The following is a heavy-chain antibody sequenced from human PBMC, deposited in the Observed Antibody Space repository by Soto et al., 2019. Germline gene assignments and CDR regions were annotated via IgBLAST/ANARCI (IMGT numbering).Heavy chain of an antibody. CDR2: IYDSETI. CDR1: GGSVTSGGYY. Sequence: QVQLQESGPGLIRPSQTLSLTCTVSGGSVTSGGYYWNWIRQHPGKALEWIGDIYDSETICYNPSLVRRLSISLDTSKYEASLMVRYVPPADTAVYYCAIENFGRRVHDAFDLWGEGTMVTVS. V-gene: IGHV4-31*03. J-gene: IGHJ3*01. CDR3: AIENFGRRVHDAFDL. D-gene: IGHD3-3*01.